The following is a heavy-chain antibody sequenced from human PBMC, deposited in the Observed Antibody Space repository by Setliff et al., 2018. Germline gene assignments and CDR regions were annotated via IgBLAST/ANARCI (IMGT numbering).Heavy chain of an antibody. CDR3: AGTPARGTTWLSPFDY. V-gene: IGHV4-61*02. CDR1: GGSFDSGTHY. D-gene: IGHD3-9*01. J-gene: IGHJ4*02. CDR2: IQGTGNT. Sequence: TLSLTCTVTGGSFDSGTHYWSWIRQPAGKVPEWIGLIQGTGNTNYNPSLQSRATISIDTSKNQISLKMTSVTAADTALYSCAGTPARGTTWLSPFDYWGQGIQVTVSS.